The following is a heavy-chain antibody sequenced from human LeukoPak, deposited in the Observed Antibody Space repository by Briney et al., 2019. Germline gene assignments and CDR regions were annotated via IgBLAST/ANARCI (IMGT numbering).Heavy chain of an antibody. CDR2: ITTGSST. Sequence: PGGSLRLSCATSGFTFGTYVMSWVRQAPGKGLEWVSTITTGSSTFYADSVKGRFAISRDNARNTVHLQMNGLRPEDTAVYYCTNSGPGSGWSWCFFDFWGQGILVTVSS. V-gene: IGHV3-23*01. CDR3: TNSGPGSGWSWCFFDF. J-gene: IGHJ4*02. CDR1: GFTFGTYV. D-gene: IGHD6-19*01.